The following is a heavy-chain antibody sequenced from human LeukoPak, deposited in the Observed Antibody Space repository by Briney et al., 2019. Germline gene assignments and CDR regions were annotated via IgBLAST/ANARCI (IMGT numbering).Heavy chain of an antibody. Sequence: SQTLSLNCVVSGDSVSSKNGAWNWIRQSPSRGLEWLGRTYYRSKWYNDYAESMEGRMTISQDTSKNHYSLHLNSVTPDDTAVYYCARDFGTTGWHTFDYWGQGTLVTVSS. V-gene: IGHV6-1*01. CDR3: ARDFGTTGWHTFDY. CDR2: TYYRSKWYN. J-gene: IGHJ4*02. CDR1: GDSVSSKNGA. D-gene: IGHD6-19*01.